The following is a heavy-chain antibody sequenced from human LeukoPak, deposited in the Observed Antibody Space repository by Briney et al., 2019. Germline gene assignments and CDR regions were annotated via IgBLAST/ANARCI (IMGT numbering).Heavy chain of an antibody. CDR1: GYTFTNYY. V-gene: IGHV1-46*01. D-gene: IGHD6-13*01. J-gene: IGHJ6*02. Sequence: ASVKVSCKASGYTFTNYYMHWVRQAPGQGLEWVGLINPTGTGTNYAQKFRGRVTLTRDTSTTTVYMELSSLRSEDTAVYYCARVLVHYYYGMDVWGQGTTVTVSS. CDR3: ARVLVHYYYGMDV. CDR2: INPTGTGT.